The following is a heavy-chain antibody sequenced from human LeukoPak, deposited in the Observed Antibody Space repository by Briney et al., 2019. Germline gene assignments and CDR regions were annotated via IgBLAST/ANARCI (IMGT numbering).Heavy chain of an antibody. CDR3: ARDSHPYYDYVWGSYRTDLFDY. CDR1: GFTFSSYS. Sequence: GGSLRLSCAASGFTFSSYSMNWVRQAPGKGLEWVSSISSSSSYIYYADSVKGRFTISRDNAKNSLYLQMNSLRAEDTAVYYCARDSHPYYDYVWGSYRTDLFDYWGQGTLVTVSS. CDR2: ISSSSSYI. V-gene: IGHV3-21*01. J-gene: IGHJ4*02. D-gene: IGHD3-16*02.